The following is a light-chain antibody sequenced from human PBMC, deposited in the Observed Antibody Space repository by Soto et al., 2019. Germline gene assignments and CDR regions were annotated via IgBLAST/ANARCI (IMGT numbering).Light chain of an antibody. CDR3: QQYFNWPLT. CDR1: ENIGST. CDR2: GGV. V-gene: IGKV3-15*01. J-gene: IGKJ1*01. Sequence: EIVMTQSPASASVSPGETVTLSCRASENIGSTLGWYQQKPGQAPRLVIYGGVARATDVPGRFSGSGSGTDYTFTIRSLQSEDFAVYYCQQYFNWPLTFGQGTKVDIK.